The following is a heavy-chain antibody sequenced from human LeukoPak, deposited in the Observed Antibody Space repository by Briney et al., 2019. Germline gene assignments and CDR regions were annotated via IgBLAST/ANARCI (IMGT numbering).Heavy chain of an antibody. CDR2: IYSSGRT. CDR1: GFTVSANY. J-gene: IGHJ3*01. D-gene: IGHD2-2*01. V-gene: IGHV3-66*02. CDR3: ARSTTSCLCDAFDV. Sequence: PGGSLRLSCAASGFTVSANYISWVRQAPGKGREWVSLIYSSGRTFYADSVKGRFTISRDNSKNTLYLQMNSLRAEDTAVYYCARSTTSCLCDAFDVWGQGTMVTVSS.